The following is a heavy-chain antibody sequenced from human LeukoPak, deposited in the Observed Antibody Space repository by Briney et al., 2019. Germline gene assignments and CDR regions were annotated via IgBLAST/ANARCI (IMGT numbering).Heavy chain of an antibody. V-gene: IGHV4-30-4*01. J-gene: IGHJ4*02. CDR3: AREPRYNWNDIGY. CDR1: GGSISSGDYY. Sequence: SETLSLTCTVSGGSISSGDYYWSWIRQPPGKGLEWIGYIYYSGSTYYNPSLKSRVTISVDTSKNQFSLKLSSVTAADTAVYYCAREPRYNWNDIGYWGQGTLVTVSS. D-gene: IGHD1-1*01. CDR2: IYYSGST.